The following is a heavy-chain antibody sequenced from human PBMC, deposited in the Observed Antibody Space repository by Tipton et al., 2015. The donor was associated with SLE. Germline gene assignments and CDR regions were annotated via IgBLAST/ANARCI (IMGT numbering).Heavy chain of an antibody. Sequence: TLSLTCTVSGGSISSSSYYWGWIRQPPGKGLEWIGSIYYSGSTYYNPSLKSRVTISVDTSTNQFSLKLSSVTAADTAVYYCARGDTGDDYFDNWGQGTLVTVSS. D-gene: IGHD7-27*01. J-gene: IGHJ4*02. CDR3: ARGDTGDDYFDN. CDR1: GGSISSSSYY. V-gene: IGHV4-39*07. CDR2: IYYSGST.